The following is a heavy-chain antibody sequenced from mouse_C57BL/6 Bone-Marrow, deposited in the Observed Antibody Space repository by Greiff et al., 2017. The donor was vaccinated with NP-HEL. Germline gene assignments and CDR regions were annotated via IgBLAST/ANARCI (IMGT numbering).Heavy chain of an antibody. Sequence: EVQLQQSGPVLVKPGASVKMSCKASGYTFTDYYMNWVKQSHGKSLEWIGVINPYNGGTSYNQKFKGKATLIVDKSSSTAYMELNSLTSEDSAVYYCARVLLLRLDVWGTGTTVTVSS. D-gene: IGHD1-1*01. V-gene: IGHV1-19*01. CDR1: GYTFTDYY. J-gene: IGHJ1*03. CDR2: INPYNGGT. CDR3: ARVLLLRLDV.